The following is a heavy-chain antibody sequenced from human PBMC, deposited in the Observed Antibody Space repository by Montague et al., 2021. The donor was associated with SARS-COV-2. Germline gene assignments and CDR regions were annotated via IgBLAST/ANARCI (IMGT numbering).Heavy chain of an antibody. CDR3: ARVGRQQLVRLSGMDV. CDR1: GGSISSSSYY. J-gene: IGHJ6*02. CDR2: IYYSGST. D-gene: IGHD6-13*01. Sequence: TLSLTCTVSGGSISSSSYYWGWIRQPPGKGLEWIGSIYYSGSTYYNPSLKSRVTISVDTSRNQFSLKLSSVTAADTAVYYCARVGRQQLVRLSGMDVWGQGTTVTVSS. V-gene: IGHV4-39*07.